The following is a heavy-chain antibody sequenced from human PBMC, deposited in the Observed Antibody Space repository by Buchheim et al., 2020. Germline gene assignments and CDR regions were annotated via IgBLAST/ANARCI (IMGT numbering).Heavy chain of an antibody. CDR2: IRYDGSNK. D-gene: IGHD3-22*01. CDR1: GFTFSSYG. Sequence: QVQLVESGGGVVQPGRSLRLSCAASGFTFSSYGMHWVRQAPGKGLEWVAFIRYDGSNKYYADSVKGRFTISTDNSKNTLYLQMNSLRAEDTAVYYCAKDLWITMIVGGPGWFDPWGQGTL. CDR3: AKDLWITMIVGGPGWFDP. J-gene: IGHJ5*02. V-gene: IGHV3-30*02.